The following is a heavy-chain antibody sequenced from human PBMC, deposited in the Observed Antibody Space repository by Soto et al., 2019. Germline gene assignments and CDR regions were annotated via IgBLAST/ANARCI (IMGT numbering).Heavy chain of an antibody. J-gene: IGHJ6*02. D-gene: IGHD2-15*01. V-gene: IGHV1-69*06. Sequence: SVKVSCKASGGTFSSYAISWVRQAPGQGLEWMGGIIPIFGTANYAQKFQGRVTITADKSTSTAYMELRSLRYEDTAVYYCAREKRLLDYYYYGMDVWGQGTTVTVSS. CDR1: GGTFSSYA. CDR3: AREKRLLDYYYYGMDV. CDR2: IIPIFGTA.